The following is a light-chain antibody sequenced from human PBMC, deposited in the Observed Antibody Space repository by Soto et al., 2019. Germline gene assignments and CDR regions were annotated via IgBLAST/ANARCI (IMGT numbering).Light chain of an antibody. CDR3: AAWHDSLTGRW. Sequence: QSALTQPASVSGSPGQSITISCTGTSSDVGGYNYVSWYQQHPGKAPKLIIYEVSNRPSGVSNRFSGSKSGNTAALTISGLQLKDEADSYCAAWHDSLTGRWFGGVTKLTV. CDR2: EVS. CDR1: SSDVGGYNY. V-gene: IGLV2-14*01. J-gene: IGLJ3*02.